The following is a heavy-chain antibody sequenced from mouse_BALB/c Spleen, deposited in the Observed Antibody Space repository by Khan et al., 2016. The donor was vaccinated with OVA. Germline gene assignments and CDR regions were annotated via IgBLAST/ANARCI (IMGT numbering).Heavy chain of an antibody. D-gene: IGHD1-3*01. CDR2: ISPGSGNT. CDR3: GREWGSWFPY. J-gene: IGHJ3*01. Sequence: QVQLKESGTELARPGASVKLSCKASGYIFIDYNINWVKQRTGQGLEWIGEISPGSGNTYYNEKFKGKATLTADKSSSTAYMQLSSLTSEDSAVYFWGREWGSWFPYWGQGTLITVSA. CDR1: GYIFIDYN. V-gene: IGHV1-77*01.